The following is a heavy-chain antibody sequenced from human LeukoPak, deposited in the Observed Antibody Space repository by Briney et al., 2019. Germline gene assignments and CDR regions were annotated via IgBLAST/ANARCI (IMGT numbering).Heavy chain of an antibody. D-gene: IGHD3-10*01. J-gene: IGHJ4*02. CDR1: GFSFSDYW. Sequence: GGSLRLSCEASGFSFSDYWMSWVRQAPGKGLEWVANIKQDGSEKYYVDSVKGRFPISRDNAKKSLYLQMNSLRAEDTAVYYCARDLSLTMVRGVIDWGQGTLVTVSS. CDR3: ARDLSLTMVRGVID. V-gene: IGHV3-7*01. CDR2: IKQDGSEK.